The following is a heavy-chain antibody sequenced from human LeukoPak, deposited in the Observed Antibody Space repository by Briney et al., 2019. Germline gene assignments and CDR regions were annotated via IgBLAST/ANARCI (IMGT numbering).Heavy chain of an antibody. Sequence: SEPPSLTCSVSGGSINNFYWSWIRQPPGMRLEWIGYIHSNGGTNYNPSLKSRITILVDTSKNQFSLKLNSVTAADTAVYYCARHVSGIYGSRGDLDHWGPGTLVTVSS. V-gene: IGHV4-59*08. J-gene: IGHJ4*02. CDR2: IHSNGGT. CDR3: ARHVSGIYGSRGDLDH. CDR1: GGSINNFY. D-gene: IGHD3-10*01.